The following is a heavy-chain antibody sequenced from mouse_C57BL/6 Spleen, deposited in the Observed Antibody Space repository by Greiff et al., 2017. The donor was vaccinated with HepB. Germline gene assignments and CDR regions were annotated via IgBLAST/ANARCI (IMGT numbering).Heavy chain of an antibody. D-gene: IGHD2-5*01. Sequence: EVKLMESGEGLVKPGGSLKLSCAASGFTFSSYAMSWVRQTPEKRLEWVAYISSGGDYIYYADTVKGRFTISRDNARNTLYLQMSSLKSEDTAMYYCTRGTYSNKGYFDVWGTGTTVTVSS. CDR3: TRGTYSNKGYFDV. J-gene: IGHJ1*03. CDR1: GFTFSSYA. V-gene: IGHV5-9-1*02. CDR2: ISSGGDYI.